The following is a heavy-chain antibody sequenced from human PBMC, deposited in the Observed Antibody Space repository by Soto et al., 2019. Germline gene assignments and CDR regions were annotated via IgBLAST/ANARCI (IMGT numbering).Heavy chain of an antibody. Sequence: QVQLVQSGAEVKKPGASVKVSCKASGYTFTSYGISWVRQAPGQGLEWMGWISAYNGNTNYAQKLQGRVTMTTNTSTSTAYMELRSLRSDDTAVYYCARGAEVTHHYYYYYYGMDVWGQGTTVTVSS. CDR3: ARGAEVTHHYYYYYYGMDV. CDR2: ISAYNGNT. V-gene: IGHV1-18*04. CDR1: GYTFTSYG. J-gene: IGHJ6*02. D-gene: IGHD4-4*01.